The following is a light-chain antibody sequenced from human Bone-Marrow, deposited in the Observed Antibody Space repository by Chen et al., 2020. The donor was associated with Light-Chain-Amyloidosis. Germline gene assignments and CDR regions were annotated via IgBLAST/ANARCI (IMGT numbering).Light chain of an antibody. V-gene: IGLV3-25*03. Sequence: SYELTQPPSVSVSPGQTARITCSGDDLPTKYAYWYQQKTGQAPVLVIHRDTEKPSGISERFSGSSSGTTATLPISGVQAEDEADYHCQSADSSGTYEVIFGGGTKLTVL. J-gene: IGLJ2*01. CDR1: DLPTKY. CDR2: RDT. CDR3: QSADSSGTYEVI.